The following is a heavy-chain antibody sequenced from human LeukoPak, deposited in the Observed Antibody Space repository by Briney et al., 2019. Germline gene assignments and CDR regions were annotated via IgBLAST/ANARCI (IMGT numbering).Heavy chain of an antibody. Sequence: PSETLSLTCTVSGGSISSGGYSWSWIRQPPGKGMGFIAYIYYTGNTYFNPSLKSRVTISVDTSKNQFSLKLTSVTAADTAVYYCARVLAAAGNNWFDPWGQGTLVTVSS. D-gene: IGHD6-13*01. J-gene: IGHJ5*02. CDR1: GGSISSGGYS. CDR2: IYYTGNT. CDR3: ARVLAAAGNNWFDP. V-gene: IGHV4-30-4*07.